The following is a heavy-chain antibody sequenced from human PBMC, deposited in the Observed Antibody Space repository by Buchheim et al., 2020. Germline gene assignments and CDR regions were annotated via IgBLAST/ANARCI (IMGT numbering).Heavy chain of an antibody. D-gene: IGHD3-9*01. V-gene: IGHV4-61*02. CDR2: MYTSGST. CDR3: AREDDDWLLFRYFDY. CDR1: GGSISSGSYY. J-gene: IGHJ4*02. Sequence: QVQLQESGPGLVKPSQTLSLTCTVSGGSISSGSYYWSWIRQPAGKGLEWIGRMYTSGSTNYNPSLKSRVTISVDTSKNQFSLKLSSVTAADTAVYYCAREDDDWLLFRYFDYWGQETL.